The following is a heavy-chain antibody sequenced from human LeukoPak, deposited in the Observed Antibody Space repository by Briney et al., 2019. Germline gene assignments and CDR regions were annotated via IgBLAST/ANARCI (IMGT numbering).Heavy chain of an antibody. CDR1: GFTFYSYW. D-gene: IGHD3-9*01. CDR2: IKRDGSEK. CDR3: ARVLGTYYDMRYQRGAFDS. J-gene: IGHJ4*02. V-gene: IGHV3-7*01. Sequence: GGSLRLSCAASGFTFYSYWMSWVRQAPGKGLEWVANIKRDGSEKYYVDSLKGRFTISRDNAKNSLYLQMNSLRAEDTAVYYCARVLGTYYDMRYQRGAFDSWGQGTLVTVSS.